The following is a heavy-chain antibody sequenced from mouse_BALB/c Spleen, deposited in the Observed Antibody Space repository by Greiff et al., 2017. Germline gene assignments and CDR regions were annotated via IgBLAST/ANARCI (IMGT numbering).Heavy chain of an antibody. CDR3: AREDGDGYSHFDY. D-gene: IGHD2-3*01. CDR1: GFTFSSYA. J-gene: IGHJ2*01. CDR2: ISSGGSYT. Sequence: EVQVVESGGGLVKPGGSLKLSCAASGFTFSSYAMSWVRQSPEKRLEWVAEISSGGSYTYYPDTVTGRFTISRDNAKNTLYLEMSSLRSEDTAMYYCAREDGDGYSHFDYWGQGTTLTVSS. V-gene: IGHV5-9-4*01.